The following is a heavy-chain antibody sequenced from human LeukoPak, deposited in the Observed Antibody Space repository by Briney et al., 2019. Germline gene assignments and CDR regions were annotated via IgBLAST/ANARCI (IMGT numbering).Heavy chain of an antibody. CDR1: GFAFTSYA. CDR2: ISDSGHST. CDR3: AKGSAAVRPYYFDY. D-gene: IGHD3-10*01. Sequence: PGGSLRLSCSGSGFAFTSYAMSWDRQAPGKGLEWISAISDSGHSTYSADSVKGQFTISRDNSKNTLYLQMNSLRAEDTAVYFCAKGSAAVRPYYFDYWGQGTLVTVSS. J-gene: IGHJ4*02. V-gene: IGHV3-23*01.